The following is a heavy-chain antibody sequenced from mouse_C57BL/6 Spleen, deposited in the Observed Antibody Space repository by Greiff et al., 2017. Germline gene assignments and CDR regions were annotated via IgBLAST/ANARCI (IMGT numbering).Heavy chain of an antibody. V-gene: IGHV1-7*01. J-gene: IGHJ3*01. CDR1: GYTFTSYW. CDR3: ASPYYYGRGFAY. Sequence: QVQLQQSGAELAKPGASVKLSCKASGYTFTSYWMHWVKQRPGQGLEWIGYINPSSGYTKYNQKFKDKATLTADTSSSTAYMQLSSLTYEDSAVYYCASPYYYGRGFAYWGQGTLVTVSA. D-gene: IGHD1-1*01. CDR2: INPSSGYT.